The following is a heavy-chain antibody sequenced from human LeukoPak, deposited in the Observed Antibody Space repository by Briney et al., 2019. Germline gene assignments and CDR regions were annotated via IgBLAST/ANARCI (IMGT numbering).Heavy chain of an antibody. J-gene: IGHJ5*02. CDR3: AREEDVWSGYYRAGNWFDP. Sequence: GGSLRLSCAASGFTFSSYEMNWVRQAPGKGLEWVSYISTSGSNIYYADSVKGRFTISRDNAKNSLYLQMNSLRAEDTAVYYCAREEDVWSGYYRAGNWFDPWGQGTLVTVSS. V-gene: IGHV3-48*03. D-gene: IGHD3-3*01. CDR1: GFTFSSYE. CDR2: ISTSGSNI.